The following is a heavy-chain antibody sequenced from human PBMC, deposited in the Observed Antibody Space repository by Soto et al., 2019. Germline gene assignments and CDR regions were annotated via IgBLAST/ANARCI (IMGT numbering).Heavy chain of an antibody. Sequence: HRGWSLRLSCAASGFAFSSYPLSWVRQAPEKGLEWVSGISDSGGLTYNADSVKGRFTISRDNSKNTLYLQMNSLRAEDPAVHCCARRAFGSARDFDLWGPGTVVTVSS. CDR1: GFAFSSYP. J-gene: IGHJ3*01. CDR3: ARRAFGSARDFDL. CDR2: ISDSGGLT. D-gene: IGHD6-25*01. V-gene: IGHV3-23*01.